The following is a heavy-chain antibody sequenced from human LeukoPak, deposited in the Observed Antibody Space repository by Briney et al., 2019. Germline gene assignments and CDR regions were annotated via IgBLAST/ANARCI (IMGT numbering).Heavy chain of an antibody. D-gene: IGHD5-18*01. CDR3: ARAHSYGSHFDY. J-gene: IGHJ4*02. V-gene: IGHV1-69*13. CDR1: GGTFSSYA. CDR2: IIPIFGSA. Sequence: SVKVSCKASGGTFSSYAISWVRQAPGQGLEWMVGIIPIFGSANYAQKFQGRVTITADESTSTAYMELSSLRSEDTAVYYCARAHSYGSHFDYWGQGTLVTVSS.